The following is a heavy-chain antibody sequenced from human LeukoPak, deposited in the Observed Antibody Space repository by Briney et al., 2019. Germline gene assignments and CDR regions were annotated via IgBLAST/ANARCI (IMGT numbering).Heavy chain of an antibody. Sequence: GGSLRLSCAASGFTFSNYAMHWVRQPPGKGLEWVAIIWYDGSYKYYADSVKGRFTVSSDNSKNTLYLQVNSLTAEDTAVYYCARGNSDAFDIWGQGTMVTVSS. CDR1: GFTFSNYA. CDR2: IWYDGSYK. CDR3: ARGNSDAFDI. D-gene: IGHD4-23*01. V-gene: IGHV3-33*01. J-gene: IGHJ3*02.